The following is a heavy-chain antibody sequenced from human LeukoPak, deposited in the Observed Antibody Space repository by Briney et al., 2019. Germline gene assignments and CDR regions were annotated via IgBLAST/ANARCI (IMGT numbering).Heavy chain of an antibody. J-gene: IGHJ5*02. CDR2: IYYSGTT. CDR3: ARHEPGGDRFWSGYCCWFDP. V-gene: IGHV4-59*08. Sequence: SETLSLTCTVSGGSISSHYWSWIRQPPGKGLEWIGYIYYSGTTNYNPSLKSRVTISVDTSKNQFSLKLSSVTAADTAVYYCARHEPGGDRFWSGYCCWFDPWGQGTLVTVSS. CDR1: GGSISSHY. D-gene: IGHD3-3*01.